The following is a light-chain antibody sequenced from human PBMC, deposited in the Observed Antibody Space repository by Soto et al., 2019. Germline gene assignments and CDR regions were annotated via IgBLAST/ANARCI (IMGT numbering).Light chain of an antibody. Sequence: QSALTKPASVSVYLGQSITISCTGSTSDVGRYNLVSWYQQHPGKAPKLLIYEDIERPSGVSNRFSGSKSGNTASLTISVLQTEDEADYYCCSYAGGTSVVFGGGTKLTVL. CDR2: EDI. CDR3: CSYAGGTSVV. CDR1: TSDVGRYNL. V-gene: IGLV2-23*01. J-gene: IGLJ2*01.